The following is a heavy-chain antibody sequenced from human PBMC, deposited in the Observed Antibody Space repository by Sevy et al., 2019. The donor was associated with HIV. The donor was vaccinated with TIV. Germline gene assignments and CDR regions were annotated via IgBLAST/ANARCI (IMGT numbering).Heavy chain of an antibody. CDR2: ISSSSSYI. V-gene: IGHV3-21*01. Sequence: LTCAASGFTFSSYSMNWVRQAPGKGLEWVSSISSSSSYIYYADSVKGRFTISRDNAKNSLYLQMNSLRAEDTAVYYCARGRCSGGSCYSYWYFDLWGRGTLVTVSS. J-gene: IGHJ2*01. CDR1: GFTFSSYS. D-gene: IGHD2-15*01. CDR3: ARGRCSGGSCYSYWYFDL.